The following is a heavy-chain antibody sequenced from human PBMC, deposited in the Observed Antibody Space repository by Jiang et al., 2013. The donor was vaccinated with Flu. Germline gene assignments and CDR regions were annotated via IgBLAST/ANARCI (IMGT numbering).Heavy chain of an antibody. V-gene: IGHV5-51*01. D-gene: IGHD6-6*01. CDR3: ARHAEDLLGIAARPIDY. CDR2: IYPGDSDT. Sequence: GAEVKKPGESLKISCKGSGYSFTSYWIGWVRQMPGKGLEWMGIIYPGDSDTRYSPSFQGQVTISADKSISTAYLQWSSLKASDTAMYYCARHAEDLLGIAARPIDYWGQGTLVTVSS. J-gene: IGHJ4*02. CDR1: GYSFTSYW.